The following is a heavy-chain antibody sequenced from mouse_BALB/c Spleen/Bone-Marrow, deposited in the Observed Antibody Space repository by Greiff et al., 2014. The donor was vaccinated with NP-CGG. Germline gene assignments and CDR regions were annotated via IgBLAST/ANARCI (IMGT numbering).Heavy chain of an antibody. CDR2: IIPSSGYT. CDR1: GYTFTRYT. V-gene: IGHV1-4*01. CDR3: TIRYYAMDY. J-gene: IGHJ4*01. D-gene: IGHD1-1*01. Sequence: VQLQQSGAELARPGASVKMSCQASGYTFTRYTMHWEKQRPGQGLEWIGYIIPSSGYTNYNQKFKDKATLTADKSSSTAYMQLSSLTSEDSAVYYCTIRYYAMDYWGRGTSVTVSS.